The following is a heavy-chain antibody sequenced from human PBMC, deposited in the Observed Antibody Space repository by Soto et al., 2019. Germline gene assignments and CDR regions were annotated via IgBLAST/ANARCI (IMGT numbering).Heavy chain of an antibody. V-gene: IGHV4-39*01. J-gene: IGHJ6*03. D-gene: IGHD3-10*01. CDR2: IYYSGST. CDR1: GGSISSSSYY. CDR3: ARHRPSNKVMVRGVPVFDYMDV. Sequence: PSETLSLTCTVSGGSISSSSYYWGWIRQPPGKGLEWIGSIYYSGSTYYNPSLKSRVTISVDTSKNQFSLKLSSVTAADTAVYYCARHRPSNKVMVRGVPVFDYMDVWGKGTTVTVSS.